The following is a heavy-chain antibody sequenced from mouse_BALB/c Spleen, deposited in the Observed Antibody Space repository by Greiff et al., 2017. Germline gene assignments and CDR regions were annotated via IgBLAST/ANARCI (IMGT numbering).Heavy chain of an antibody. D-gene: IGHD3-1*01. CDR1: GYTFTDYN. CDR2: IYPYNGGT. CDR3: ARAARATEGAMDY. Sequence: VQLKQSGPELVKPGASVKISCKASGYTFTDYNMHWVKQSHGKSLEWIGYIYPYNGGTGYNQKFKSKATLTVDNSSSTAYMELRSLTSEDSAVYYCARAARATEGAMDYWGQGTSVTVSS. V-gene: IGHV1S29*02. J-gene: IGHJ4*01.